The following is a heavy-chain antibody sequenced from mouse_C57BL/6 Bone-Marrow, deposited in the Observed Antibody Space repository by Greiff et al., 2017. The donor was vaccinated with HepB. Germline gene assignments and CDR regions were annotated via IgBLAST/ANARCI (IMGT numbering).Heavy chain of an antibody. CDR3: AVIYYYGSSSWDFDY. CDR2: IDPANGNT. J-gene: IGHJ2*01. CDR1: GFNIKNTY. Sequence: EVMLVESVAELVRPGASVKLSCTASGFNIKNTYMHWVKQRPEQGLEWIGRIDPANGNTKYAPKFQGKATITADTSSNTAYLQLSSLTSEDTAIYYCAVIYYYGSSSWDFDYWGQGTTLTVSS. D-gene: IGHD1-1*01. V-gene: IGHV14-3*01.